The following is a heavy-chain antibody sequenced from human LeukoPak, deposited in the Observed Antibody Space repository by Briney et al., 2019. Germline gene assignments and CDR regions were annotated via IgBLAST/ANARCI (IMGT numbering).Heavy chain of an antibody. V-gene: IGHV3-66*01. CDR2: IYSGGST. D-gene: IGHD1-20*01. Sequence: GGSLRLSCAASGFTVSSNYMSWVRQAPGKGLEWVSVIYSGGSTYYADSVKGRFTISRDNSKNTLYLQMNSLRAEDTAVYYCARGLDNWNVYIFDYWGLGTLVTVSS. CDR1: GFTVSSNY. CDR3: ARGLDNWNVYIFDY. J-gene: IGHJ4*02.